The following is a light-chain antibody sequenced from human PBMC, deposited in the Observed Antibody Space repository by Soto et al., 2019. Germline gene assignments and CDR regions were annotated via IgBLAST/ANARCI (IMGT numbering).Light chain of an antibody. CDR2: GAS. CDR3: QQYDSSPLT. J-gene: IGKJ4*01. Sequence: EIVLTLSPGTLSLSPGERATLSCRASQSVSSSYLAWYQQKPGQAPRLLIYGASSRATGIPDRFSGSGSGTDFTLTISRLEPEDFAVYYCQQYDSSPLTFGGGTQVEIK. V-gene: IGKV3-20*01. CDR1: QSVSSSY.